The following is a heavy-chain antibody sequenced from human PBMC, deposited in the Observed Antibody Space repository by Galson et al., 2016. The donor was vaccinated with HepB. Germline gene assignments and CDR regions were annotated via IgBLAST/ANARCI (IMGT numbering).Heavy chain of an antibody. D-gene: IGHD7-27*01. CDR1: GGSIRTGSYY. CDR3: ARPRASWGLGGQNYFDD. CDR2: IYYSGSP. Sequence: TLSLTCTVSGGSIRTGSYYWGWIRQPPGKGLEWIGNIYYSGSPYYNPSFNSRVTISIDTSKNQFSLKLTSVTAADTAVYFCARPRASWGLGGQNYFDDWGQGTLVTVSS. J-gene: IGHJ4*02. V-gene: IGHV4-39*01.